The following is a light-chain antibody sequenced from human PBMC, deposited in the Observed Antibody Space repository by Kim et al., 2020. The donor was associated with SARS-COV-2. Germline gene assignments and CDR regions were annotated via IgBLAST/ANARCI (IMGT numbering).Light chain of an antibody. Sequence: QSVLTQPPSVSAAPGQKVTISCSGSSSNIGNNYVSWYQQLPGTAPKLLIYDNNKRPSGIPDRFSGSKSGTSATLGITGLQTGDEADYYCGTWDSSLRVVFGAGTQLTVL. CDR1: SSNIGNNY. V-gene: IGLV1-51*01. CDR3: GTWDSSLRVV. CDR2: DNN. J-gene: IGLJ2*01.